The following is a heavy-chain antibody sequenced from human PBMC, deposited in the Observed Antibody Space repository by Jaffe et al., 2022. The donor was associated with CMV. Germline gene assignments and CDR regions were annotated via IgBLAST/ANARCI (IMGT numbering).Heavy chain of an antibody. V-gene: IGHV3-23*01. CDR3: AKDRDYGSGSQQGWFDP. D-gene: IGHD3-10*01. CDR1: GFTFSSYA. Sequence: EVQLLESGGGLVQPGGSLRLSCAASGFTFSSYAMSWVRQAPGKGLEWVSAISGSGGSTYYADSVKGRFTISRDNSKNTLYLQMNSLRAEDTAVYYCAKDRDYGSGSQQGWFDPWGQGTLVTVSS. CDR2: ISGSGGST. J-gene: IGHJ5*02.